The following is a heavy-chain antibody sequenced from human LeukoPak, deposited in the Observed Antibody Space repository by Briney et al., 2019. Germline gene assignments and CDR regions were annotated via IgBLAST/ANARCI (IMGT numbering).Heavy chain of an antibody. V-gene: IGHV4-4*07. J-gene: IGHJ3*02. CDR3: ARGTSGSYFKTDAFDI. D-gene: IGHD1-26*01. Sequence: SETLSLTCTVSGVSIISYYWSWVRQPAGKGLEWIGRIYTSGSTNYNPSLKSRVTMSVDTSKNQFSLKLSSVTAADTAVYYCARGTSGSYFKTDAFDIWGQGTMVTVSS. CDR1: GVSIISYY. CDR2: IYTSGST.